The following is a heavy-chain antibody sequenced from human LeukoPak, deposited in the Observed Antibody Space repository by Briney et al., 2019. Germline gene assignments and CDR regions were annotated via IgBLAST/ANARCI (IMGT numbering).Heavy chain of an antibody. CDR2: IWYDGSNK. CDR3: ARDHVRGSYSY. D-gene: IGHD1-26*01. CDR1: GFTFSSYG. J-gene: IGHJ4*02. Sequence: PGRSLRLSCAASGFTFSSYGMHWVRQAPGKGLEWVAVIWYDGSNKYYADSVKGRFTISRDNSKNTLYLQMNSLRAEDTAVYYCARDHVRGSYSYWGQGTLVTVSS. V-gene: IGHV3-33*01.